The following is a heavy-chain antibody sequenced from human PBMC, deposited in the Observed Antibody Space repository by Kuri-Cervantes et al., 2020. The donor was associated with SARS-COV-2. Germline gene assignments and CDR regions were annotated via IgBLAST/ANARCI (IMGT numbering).Heavy chain of an antibody. CDR3: AKDTDYTHDY. J-gene: IGHJ4*02. CDR2: ISGSGGST. CDR1: GFTFSSYA. Sequence: GESLKISCAASGFTFSSYAMSWVRQAPGKGLEWVSAISGSGGSTYYADSVKGRFTISRDNSKNTLYLQMNSLRAEDTAVYYCAKDTDYTHDYWGRGTLVTVSS. V-gene: IGHV3-23*01. D-gene: IGHD4-11*01.